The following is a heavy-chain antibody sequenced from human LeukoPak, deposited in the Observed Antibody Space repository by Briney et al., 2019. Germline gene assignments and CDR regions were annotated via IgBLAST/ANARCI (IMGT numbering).Heavy chain of an antibody. CDR3: AREDIVATINY. Sequence: GGSLRLSCAASGFTFSSYSMNWVRQAPGKGLEWVSSISSSSSYIYYADSVKGRFTISRDNAKNSLYLQMNNLRAEDTAVYYCAREDIVATINYWGQGTLVTVSS. J-gene: IGHJ4*02. D-gene: IGHD5-12*01. CDR1: GFTFSSYS. V-gene: IGHV3-21*01. CDR2: ISSSSSYI.